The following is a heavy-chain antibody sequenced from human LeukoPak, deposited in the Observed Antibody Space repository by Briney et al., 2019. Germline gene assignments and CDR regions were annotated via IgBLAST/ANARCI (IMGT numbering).Heavy chain of an antibody. V-gene: IGHV3-23*01. Sequence: GGSLRLSCAASGFTFSSYPMRWVRQAPGKGLEWVSSISGGGGSTEYADSVKGRFTISRDNSKNTLYRQMTSLRAEDTAVYYCAKDDSGTYYFPWFDPWGQGSLVTVSS. CDR2: ISGGGGST. CDR3: AKDDSGTYYFPWFDP. J-gene: IGHJ5*02. CDR1: GFTFSSYP. D-gene: IGHD1-26*01.